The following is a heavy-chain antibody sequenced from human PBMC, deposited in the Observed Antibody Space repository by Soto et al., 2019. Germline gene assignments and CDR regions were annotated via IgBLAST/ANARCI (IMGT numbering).Heavy chain of an antibody. CDR3: AATYYHDSNAYSPHANP. V-gene: IGHV4-39*01. Sequence: QLQLQESGPGLVKPSETLSLTCTVSGGSISSSSYYWGWMRQPPGKGLEWIGSVFYSGRTYYNPSLKSRVTISVDTSKNQFSLKLNSVTAADTAMYYCAATYYHDSNAYSPHANPWGQGTLVTVSS. D-gene: IGHD3-22*01. CDR2: VFYSGRT. J-gene: IGHJ5*02. CDR1: GGSISSSSYY.